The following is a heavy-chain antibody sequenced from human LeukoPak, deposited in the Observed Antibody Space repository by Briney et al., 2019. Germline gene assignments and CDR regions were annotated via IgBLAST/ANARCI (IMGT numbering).Heavy chain of an antibody. D-gene: IGHD3-10*01. V-gene: IGHV3-23*01. CDR3: ATAIWFGELTFDY. Sequence: GGSLRPSCAVSGFTLSSYAMSWVRQAPGKGLEWVSAISESGGSTYYAGSVKGRFTVSRDNSKNTVYLQMHSLRAEDTAVYFCATAIWFGELTFDYWGQGILVTVSS. CDR2: ISESGGST. CDR1: GFTLSSYA. J-gene: IGHJ4*02.